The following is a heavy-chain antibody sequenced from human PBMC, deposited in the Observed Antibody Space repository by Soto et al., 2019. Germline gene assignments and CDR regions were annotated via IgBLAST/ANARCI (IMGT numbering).Heavy chain of an antibody. Sequence: GGSLRLSCLGSGFNFAVYAVGWFRQAPGKGLEWVGLIRNEAYRATTEYAASVKGRFTFSRDESKSSAYLQMNSLRAEDTAVYYCARETESQLPHRGMDVWGQGTTVTVSS. CDR1: GFNFAVYA. CDR2: IRNEAYRATT. V-gene: IGHV3-49*03. CDR3: ARETESQLPHRGMDV. D-gene: IGHD2-2*01. J-gene: IGHJ6*02.